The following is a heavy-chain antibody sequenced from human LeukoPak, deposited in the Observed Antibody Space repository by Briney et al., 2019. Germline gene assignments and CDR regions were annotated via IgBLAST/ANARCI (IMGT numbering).Heavy chain of an antibody. Sequence: GGSLRLSCAASGFTFSSYGMHWVRQAPGKGLEWVAFIRYDGSNKYYTDSVKGRFTISRDNSKNTLYLQMNSLRAEDTAVYYCAKDQGYYDILTGYQLWGQGTLVTVSS. J-gene: IGHJ4*02. D-gene: IGHD3-9*01. CDR2: IRYDGSNK. CDR1: GFTFSSYG. CDR3: AKDQGYYDILTGYQL. V-gene: IGHV3-30*02.